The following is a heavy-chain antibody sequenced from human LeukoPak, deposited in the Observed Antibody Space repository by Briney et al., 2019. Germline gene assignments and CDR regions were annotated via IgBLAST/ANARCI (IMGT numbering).Heavy chain of an antibody. D-gene: IGHD3-9*01. CDR2: IYYSGST. CDR3: ARDRYFIGFDY. CDR1: GGSISSTNW. J-gene: IGHJ4*02. V-gene: IGHV4-30-4*01. Sequence: SETLSLTCAVSGGSISSTNWWSWIRQPPGKGLEWIGYIYYSGSTYYNPSLKSRVSISVDTSKNQFSLKLTSVTAADTAVYYCARDRYFIGFDYWGQGTLVTVSS.